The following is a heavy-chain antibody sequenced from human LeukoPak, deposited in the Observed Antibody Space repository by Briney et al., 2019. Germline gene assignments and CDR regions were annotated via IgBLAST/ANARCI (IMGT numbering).Heavy chain of an antibody. CDR3: ARVYYDSSGYYYAVDI. J-gene: IGHJ3*02. CDR1: GFTFNSYN. V-gene: IGHV3-48*02. CDR2: ITSSGSLT. Sequence: GGTLRLSCVASGFTFNSYNMNWVRHAPGKGLEWVSYITSSGSLTYSADSVKGRFIVSRDNAKNSLYLQLNSLRDEDTAVYYCARVYYDSSGYYYAVDIWGQGTMVTVSS. D-gene: IGHD3-22*01.